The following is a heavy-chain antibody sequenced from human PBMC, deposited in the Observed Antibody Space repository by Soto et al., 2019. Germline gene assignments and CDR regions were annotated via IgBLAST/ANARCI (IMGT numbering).Heavy chain of an antibody. CDR1: GYTFSNFW. CDR3: ARSPRSSPYFDY. Sequence: GESLKISCQCSGYTFSNFWIGWVRQLPGKGLEWVGIIYPGDHETRYSPSFHGKVTILADKSINTAYLQWNSLEASDTAFYFCARSPRSSPYFDYWGQGALVTVSS. CDR2: IYPGDHET. J-gene: IGHJ4*02. V-gene: IGHV5-51*01. D-gene: IGHD6-13*01.